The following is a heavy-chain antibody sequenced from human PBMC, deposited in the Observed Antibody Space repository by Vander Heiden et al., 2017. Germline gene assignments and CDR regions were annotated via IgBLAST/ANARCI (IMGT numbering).Heavy chain of an antibody. CDR3: ARDHCTSINCYENLYRGMDV. CDR1: GYTFTGYY. J-gene: IGHJ6*02. V-gene: IGHV1-2*02. Sequence: QVQLVQSGAEVKTPGASVKVSCKASGYTFTGYYMHWVRQAPGQGLEWMGWINPYNGGATYAQKFQGRVTITRDTSIITAYMELSRLRSDDTAVYYCARDHCTSINCYENLYRGMDVWGQGTTVTVSS. CDR2: INPYNGGA. D-gene: IGHD2-2*01.